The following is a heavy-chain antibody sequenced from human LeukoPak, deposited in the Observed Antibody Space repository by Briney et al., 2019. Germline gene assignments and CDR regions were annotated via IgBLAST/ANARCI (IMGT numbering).Heavy chain of an antibody. J-gene: IGHJ6*02. Sequence: GSLRPSCAASGFTFSDHYMDWVRQAPGKGLEWVGRIRDKTNSYSTDYAASVKGRFTISRDDSQNSLYLQMNSLRDEDTAVYYCARHAHYGSGSYPYYYGMDVWGQGTTVTVSS. D-gene: IGHD3-10*01. V-gene: IGHV3-72*01. CDR2: IRDKTNSYST. CDR1: GFTFSDHY. CDR3: ARHAHYGSGSYPYYYGMDV.